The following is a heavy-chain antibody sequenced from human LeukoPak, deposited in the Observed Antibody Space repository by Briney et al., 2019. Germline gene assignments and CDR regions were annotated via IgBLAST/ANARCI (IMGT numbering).Heavy chain of an antibody. CDR2: ISGSGGST. Sequence: GGSLRLSCAVSGNTLSNYGMSCVRQAPGKRLEWVAGISGSGGSTYYADSVKGRFTVYRDNPKNTLYLQMNSLRAEDTAFYFCAKRGVVIRVILVGFHKEANYFDSWGQGALVTVSS. D-gene: IGHD3-22*01. CDR3: AKRGVVIRVILVGFHKEANYFDS. J-gene: IGHJ4*02. V-gene: IGHV3-23*01. CDR1: GNTLSNYG.